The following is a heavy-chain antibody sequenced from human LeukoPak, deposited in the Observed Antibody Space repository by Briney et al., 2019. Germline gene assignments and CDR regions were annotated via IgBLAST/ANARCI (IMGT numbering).Heavy chain of an antibody. D-gene: IGHD3-10*01. CDR3: ARLFVYGSGAEAFDY. CDR1: AFTFSRYW. CDR2: INEDGSEK. V-gene: IGHV3-7*01. Sequence: GGSLRLSCAASAFTFSRYWTTWVRQAPGKGLEWVANINEDGSEKYYLDSVRGRFTISRDNAKNSLYLQMDSLRAEDTAVYYCARLFVYGSGAEAFDYWSQGALVTVSS. J-gene: IGHJ4*02.